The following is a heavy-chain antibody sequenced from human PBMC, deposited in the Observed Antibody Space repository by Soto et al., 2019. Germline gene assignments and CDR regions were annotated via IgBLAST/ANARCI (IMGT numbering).Heavy chain of an antibody. J-gene: IGHJ3*02. Sequence: VHLLDSGGDLVQPGGSLRLSCAGSGFPFSSYAMTWVRQAPGKGLEWVAVMGNDGITTFYADSVKGRFTISRDNSKNTLFLQMNSLRADDTAVYYCAKEFQWELHAFDIWGQGTMVTVSS. CDR3: AKEFQWELHAFDI. V-gene: IGHV3-30*02. CDR2: MGNDGITT. CDR1: GFPFSSYA. D-gene: IGHD1-26*01.